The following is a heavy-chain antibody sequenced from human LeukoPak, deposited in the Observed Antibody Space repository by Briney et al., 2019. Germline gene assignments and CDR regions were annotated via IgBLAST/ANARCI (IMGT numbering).Heavy chain of an antibody. CDR3: ARRKDSSGYFGRRGWFDP. CDR1: GGSISSSNW. J-gene: IGHJ5*02. Sequence: SETLSLTCAVSGGSISSSNWWCWVRQPPGKGLEWLGSIYYSGSTYYNPSLKSRVTISVDTSKNQFSLKLSSVTAAGTAVYYCARRKDSSGYFGRRGWFDPWGQGTLVTVSS. V-gene: IGHV4-4*02. CDR2: IYYSGST. D-gene: IGHD3-22*01.